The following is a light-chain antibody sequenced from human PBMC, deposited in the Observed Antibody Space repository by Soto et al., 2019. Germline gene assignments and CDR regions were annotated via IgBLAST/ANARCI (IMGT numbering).Light chain of an antibody. CDR2: EAS. Sequence: EIVLTQSPVTLSLPPGERATLSCRANQPVSYLTWYQHKPGQPPRLLIYEASSRATGIPDRFSGSGSGTDFTLTISRLEPEDVAVYYCPQYNSSPLTFGQGTRVEI. V-gene: IGKV3-20*01. CDR1: QPVSY. J-gene: IGKJ1*01. CDR3: PQYNSSPLT.